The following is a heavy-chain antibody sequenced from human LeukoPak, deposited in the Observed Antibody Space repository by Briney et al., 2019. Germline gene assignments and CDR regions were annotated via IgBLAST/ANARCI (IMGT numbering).Heavy chain of an antibody. CDR2: INPNSGGT. J-gene: IGHJ6*03. D-gene: IGHD3-10*01. CDR1: GYTFTAYY. Sequence: ASVKVSCKASGYTFTAYYMHWVRQAPGQRLEWMGWINPNSGGTNYAQKFQGRVTMTRDTSISTAYMELSRLRSDDTAVYYCARDRAHYYYYMDVWGKGTTVTVSS. V-gene: IGHV1-2*02. CDR3: ARDRAHYYYYMDV.